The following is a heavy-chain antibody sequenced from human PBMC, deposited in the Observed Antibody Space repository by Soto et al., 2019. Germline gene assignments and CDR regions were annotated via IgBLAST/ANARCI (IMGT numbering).Heavy chain of an antibody. CDR3: ARVRPEYCSGGSCYSDNWFDP. CDR1: GSTFTNYG. Sequence: GASVKVSCKTSGSTFTNYGIIWVRQAPGQGLEWMGWISAYNGNTNYAQKLQGRVTMTTDTSTSTAYMELRSLRSDDTAVYYCARVRPEYCSGGSCYSDNWFDPWGQGTLVTVSS. D-gene: IGHD2-15*01. J-gene: IGHJ5*02. V-gene: IGHV1-18*01. CDR2: ISAYNGNT.